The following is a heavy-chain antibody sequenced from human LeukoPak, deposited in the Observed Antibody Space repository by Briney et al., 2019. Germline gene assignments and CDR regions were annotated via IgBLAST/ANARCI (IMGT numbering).Heavy chain of an antibody. CDR1: GGTFSSYA. CDR3: ARSLTPLDGMDV. J-gene: IGHJ6*02. V-gene: IGHV1-69*05. D-gene: IGHD3-16*01. Sequence: SVKVSCKASGGTFSSYAISWVRQAPGQGLEWMGGIIPIFGTANYAQKFQGRVTITTDESTSTAYMELSSLRYEDTAVYYCARSLTPLDGMDVWGQGTLVTVS. CDR2: IIPIFGTA.